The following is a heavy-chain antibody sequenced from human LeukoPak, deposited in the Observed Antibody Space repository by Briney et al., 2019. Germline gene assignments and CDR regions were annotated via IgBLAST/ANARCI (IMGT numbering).Heavy chain of an antibody. J-gene: IGHJ4*02. D-gene: IGHD2-15*01. CDR2: FDPEDGET. V-gene: IGHV1-24*01. CDR1: GYTLTELS. CDR3: ATGPLYCSGGSCQTDY. Sequence: ASVKVSCKVSGYTLTELSMHWVRQAPGKGLEWMGGFDPEDGETIYAQKFQGRVTMTEDTSTDTAYMELSSLRSEDTAVYYCATGPLYCSGGSCQTDYWGQGTLVTVSS.